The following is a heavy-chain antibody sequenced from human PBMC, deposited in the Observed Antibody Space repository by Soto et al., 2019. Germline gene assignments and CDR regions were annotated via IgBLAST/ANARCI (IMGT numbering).Heavy chain of an antibody. Sequence: VQLVESGGGLVKPGGSLRLSCAASGFTFTNAWMTWVRQGPGKGLEWVGRIESKSDGGTIDYAAPVKGRFTISRDDSKNTLYLQMNSLKTEDTAVYYCTTGPNLRPLAAFDIWGQGTVVTVSS. CDR2: IESKSDGGTI. CDR3: TTGPNLRPLAAFDI. CDR1: GFTFTNAW. J-gene: IGHJ3*02. V-gene: IGHV3-15*04.